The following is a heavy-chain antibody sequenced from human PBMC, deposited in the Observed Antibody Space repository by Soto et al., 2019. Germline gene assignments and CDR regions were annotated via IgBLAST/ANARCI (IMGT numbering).Heavy chain of an antibody. D-gene: IGHD3-22*01. J-gene: IGHJ4*02. CDR1: GGTFSSYA. Sequence: ASVKVSCKASGGTFSSYAISWVRQAPGQGLEWMGGIIPIFGTANYAQKFQGRVTITADESTSTAYMELSSLRSEDTAVYYCARDFRYYDSSGYAFYYWGQGTLATVSS. V-gene: IGHV1-69*13. CDR2: IIPIFGTA. CDR3: ARDFRYYDSSGYAFYY.